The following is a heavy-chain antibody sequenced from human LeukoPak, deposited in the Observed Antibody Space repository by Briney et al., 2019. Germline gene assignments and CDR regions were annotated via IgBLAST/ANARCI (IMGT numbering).Heavy chain of an antibody. Sequence: GGSLRLFCAASGFTFSSYSMHWVRQAPRKGLQWVSSISSSSSYIYYADSVKGRFTVSRDNAKNSLYLQMNSLRAEDTAVYYCARTTRISIAVAGKYFDYWGQGTLVTVSS. CDR1: GFTFSSYS. CDR2: ISSSSSYI. J-gene: IGHJ4*02. V-gene: IGHV3-21*01. CDR3: ARTTRISIAVAGKYFDY. D-gene: IGHD6-19*01.